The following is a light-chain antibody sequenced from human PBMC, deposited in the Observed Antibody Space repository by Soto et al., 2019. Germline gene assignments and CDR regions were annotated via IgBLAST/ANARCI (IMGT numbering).Light chain of an antibody. CDR3: QQYGDWPPDS. CDR2: DAS. V-gene: IGKV3-15*01. CDR1: QSVSRN. Sequence: EIVMTQSPATLSVSPGERATLSCRASQSVSRNLAWYQQKPGQPPSLLIYDASTRATRVPARFGGSGSGTEFTLTISGLQSEDFAVYYCQQYGDWPPDSFGQGTKVEI. J-gene: IGKJ2*03.